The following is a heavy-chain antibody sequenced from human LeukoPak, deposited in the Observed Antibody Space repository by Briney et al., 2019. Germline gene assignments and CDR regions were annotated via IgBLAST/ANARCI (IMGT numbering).Heavy chain of an antibody. CDR1: GGSISSSNW. D-gene: IGHD3-22*01. V-gene: IGHV4-4*02. J-gene: IGHJ4*02. CDR2: IYHSGST. CDR3: ASVYDSSGYYPF. Sequence: PSGTLSLACAVSGGSISSSNWWSWVRQPPGKGLEWIGEIYHSGSTNYNPSLKSRVTISVDTSKNQFSLKLSSVTAADTAMYYCASVYDSSGYYPFWGQGTLVTVSS.